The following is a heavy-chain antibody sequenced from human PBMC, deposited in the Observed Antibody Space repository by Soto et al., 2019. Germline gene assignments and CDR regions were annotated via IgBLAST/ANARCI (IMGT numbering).Heavy chain of an antibody. Sequence: WWSLRLSCSASVFTFSSYAMSWFRQAPGKGLEWVSAISGSGGSTYYADSVKGRFTISRDNSKNTLYLQMNSLRAEDTAVHYCAKDLIGSSWYGGFDNWFDPWGQGTLVTVSS. D-gene: IGHD6-13*01. V-gene: IGHV3-23*01. CDR1: VFTFSSYA. CDR2: ISGSGGST. CDR3: AKDLIGSSWYGGFDNWFDP. J-gene: IGHJ5*02.